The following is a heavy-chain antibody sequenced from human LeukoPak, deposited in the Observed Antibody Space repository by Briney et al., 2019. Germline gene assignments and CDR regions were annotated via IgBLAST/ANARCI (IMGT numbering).Heavy chain of an antibody. Sequence: SETLSLTCTVSGLSIISYYWSWLRQPPGKGLEWIGYIYYSGSTNYNPSLKSRVTISVDTSKNQFSLKLSSVTAADTAVYYCARSEVFFDYWGQGTLVTVSS. CDR2: IYYSGST. CDR3: ARSEVFFDY. CDR1: GLSIISYY. D-gene: IGHD1-14*01. V-gene: IGHV4-59*08. J-gene: IGHJ4*02.